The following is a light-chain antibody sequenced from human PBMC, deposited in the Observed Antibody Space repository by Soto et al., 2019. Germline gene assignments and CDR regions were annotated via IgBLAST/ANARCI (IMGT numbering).Light chain of an antibody. Sequence: EIVLTHSPATLSLSLGERATLSCRASQSVTTYLAWYQQKPGQAPRLLIYDAFYRATGIPDRFSGSGSGTDFTLTISSLEPEDFAVYYCQHRAHWQLTFGGGTKVEVK. V-gene: IGKV3-11*01. J-gene: IGKJ4*01. CDR2: DAF. CDR3: QHRAHWQLT. CDR1: QSVTTY.